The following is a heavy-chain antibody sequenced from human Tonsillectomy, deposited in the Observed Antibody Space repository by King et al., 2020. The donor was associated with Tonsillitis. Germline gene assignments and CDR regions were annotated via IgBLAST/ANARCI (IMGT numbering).Heavy chain of an antibody. CDR1: GGSINSRDW. CDR3: ARDRDGYNNGGGAFDV. CDR2: VYHSGLT. J-gene: IGHJ3*01. Sequence: QLQESGPGLVKPSGTLSLTCAVSGGSINSRDWWSWVRQPPGKGLEWIGEVYHSGLTHYNPSLKSRVTISLDNSKNQFSLNLSSVTAADTAVYYCARDRDGYNNGGGAFDVWGQGTMVSVSS. D-gene: IGHD5-24*01. V-gene: IGHV4-4*02.